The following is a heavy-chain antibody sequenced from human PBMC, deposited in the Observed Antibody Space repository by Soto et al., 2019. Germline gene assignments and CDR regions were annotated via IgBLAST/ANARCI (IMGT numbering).Heavy chain of an antibody. D-gene: IGHD2-15*01. V-gene: IGHV4-34*01. CDR2: INHSGST. CDR1: GGSFSGYY. CDR3: ARGEGKNNQPVVVVAATLGQLDY. J-gene: IGHJ4*02. Sequence: QVQLQQWGAGLLKPSETLSLTCAVYGGSFSGYYWSWIRQPPGKGLECIGEINHSGSTNYNPSLKSRVTISVDTSKNQFSLKLSSVTAADTAVYYCARGEGKNNQPVVVVAATLGQLDYWGQGTLVTVSS.